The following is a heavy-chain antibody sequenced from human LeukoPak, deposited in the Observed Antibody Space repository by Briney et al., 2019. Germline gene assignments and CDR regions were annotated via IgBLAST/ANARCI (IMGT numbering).Heavy chain of an antibody. D-gene: IGHD2-15*01. V-gene: IGHV1-24*01. CDR2: FDPEDGET. Sequence: ASVKVSCKVSGYTLTELSMHWVRQAPGKGLEWMGGFDPEDGETIYAQKFQGRVTMTEDTSTDTAYMELSSLRSEDTAVYYCATVHLSVIVMGYYFDYWGQGTLVTVSS. CDR1: GYTLTELS. CDR3: ATVHLSVIVMGYYFDY. J-gene: IGHJ4*02.